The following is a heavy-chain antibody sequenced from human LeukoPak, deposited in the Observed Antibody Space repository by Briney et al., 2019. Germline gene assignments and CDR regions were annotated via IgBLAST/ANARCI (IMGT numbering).Heavy chain of an antibody. J-gene: IGHJ4*02. D-gene: IGHD5-18*01. CDR2: MSWNSDYT. CDR3: SRLRGYSYGYADY. V-gene: IGHV3-43*01. Sequence: PGGSLRLSCAASGFKFDDYTMHWVRRAPEKGLEWVSLMSWNSDYTSYADSVKGRFTISRDNAKNSLYLQMDSLRAEDTAVYYCSRLRGYSYGYADYWGQGTLVTVSS. CDR1: GFKFDDYT.